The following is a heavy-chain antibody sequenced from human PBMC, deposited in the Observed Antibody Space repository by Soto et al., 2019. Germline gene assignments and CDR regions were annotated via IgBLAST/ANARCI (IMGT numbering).Heavy chain of an antibody. V-gene: IGHV4-39*01. CDR1: GVSIHNSHSF. J-gene: IGHJ5*01. CDR2: VYYSGGA. Sequence: SETLSLTCAVSGVSIHNSHSFWGWIRQPPGKGLEFIANVYYSGGAHYNPSFKSRVTISVDTATSQVSLRMSSVTAADTAVYFCGRVVEGATRHTDFDSWGQGPMVTV. CDR3: GRVVEGATRHTDFDS. D-gene: IGHD2-21*01.